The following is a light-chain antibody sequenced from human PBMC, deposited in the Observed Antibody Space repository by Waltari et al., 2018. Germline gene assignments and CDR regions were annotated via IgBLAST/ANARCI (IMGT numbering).Light chain of an antibody. J-gene: IGLJ3*02. CDR2: NDD. Sequence: QSVLTQPPSASGTPGQRVTISCSGSTSNIGNNPVNWYQQVPGTAHQVHIYNDDQRPWGVPDRFSVSKSGPSASLAISGLQSDDEGDDYCAARDDSLNVWVFGGGTRVTVL. CDR3: AARDDSLNVWV. CDR1: TSNIGNNP. V-gene: IGLV1-44*01.